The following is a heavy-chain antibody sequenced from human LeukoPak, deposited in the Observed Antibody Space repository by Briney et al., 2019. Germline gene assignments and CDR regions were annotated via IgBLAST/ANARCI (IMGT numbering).Heavy chain of an antibody. CDR1: GFTFTRAG. J-gene: IGHJ4*02. Sequence: GGSLRLSCAASGFTFTRAGKTSVREAPGKGLEWVGRIKRKNDGGTTDYDAPVKGRITISKDDSKNALYLQMNSLKAEDTPVYYCATGQQLVPDYWGQGTLVTVSS. D-gene: IGHD6-6*01. CDR2: IKRKNDGGTT. V-gene: IGHV3-15*01. CDR3: ATGQQLVPDY.